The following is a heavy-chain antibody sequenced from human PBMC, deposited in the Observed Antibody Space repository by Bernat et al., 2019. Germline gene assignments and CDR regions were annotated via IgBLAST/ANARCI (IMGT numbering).Heavy chain of an antibody. Sequence: QVQLVQSGAEVKKPGSSVKVSCKASGGTFSSYAISWVRQAPGQGLEWMGGIIPIFGTATYAQKFQGRVTITADESTSTAYMELSSLRSEDTAVYYCARDTLAAAGTNYYYYYMDVWGKGSTVTVSS. CDR1: GGTFSSYA. J-gene: IGHJ6*03. CDR2: IIPIFGTA. D-gene: IGHD6-13*01. V-gene: IGHV1-69*01. CDR3: ARDTLAAAGTNYYYYYMDV.